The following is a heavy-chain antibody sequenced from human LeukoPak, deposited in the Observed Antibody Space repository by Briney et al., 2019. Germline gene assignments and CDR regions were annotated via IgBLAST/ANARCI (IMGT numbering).Heavy chain of an antibody. J-gene: IGHJ5*02. CDR2: INPNSGGT. D-gene: IGHD6-6*01. Sequence: ASVKVSCKASGYTFTGYYMHWVRQAPGQGLEWMGWINPNSGGTNYAQKFQGRVTMTRDTSISTAYMELRRLRSDDTAVYYCAFEYSSSVNWFDPWGQGTLVTVSS. V-gene: IGHV1-2*02. CDR1: GYTFTGYY. CDR3: AFEYSSSVNWFDP.